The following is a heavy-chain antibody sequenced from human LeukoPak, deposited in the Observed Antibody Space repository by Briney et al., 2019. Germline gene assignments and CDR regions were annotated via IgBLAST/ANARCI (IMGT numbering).Heavy chain of an antibody. V-gene: IGHV1-69*06. CDR1: GYTFTGYY. CDR2: IIPIFGTA. J-gene: IGHJ6*03. CDR3: AFSTAAAGTLLYYYYMDV. D-gene: IGHD6-13*01. Sequence: SVKVSCKASGYTFTGYYMHWVRQAPGQGLEWMGWIIPIFGTANYAQKFQGRVTITADKSTSTAYMELSSLRSEDTAVYYCAFSTAAAGTLLYYYYMDVWGKGTTVTVSS.